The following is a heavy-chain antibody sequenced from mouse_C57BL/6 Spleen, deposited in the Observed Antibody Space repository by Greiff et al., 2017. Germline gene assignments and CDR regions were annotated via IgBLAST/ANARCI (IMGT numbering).Heavy chain of an antibody. V-gene: IGHV1-63*01. D-gene: IGHD3-2*02. CDR1: GYTFTNYW. J-gene: IGHJ3*01. CDR2: IYPGGGYT. CDR3: ARGSAGYDY. Sequence: QVQLQQSGAELVRPGTSVKMSCKASGYTFTNYWIGWAKQRPGHGLEWIGDIYPGGGYTNYNEKFKGKATLTADQSSSTAYMQFSSLASEDSAVYSCARGSAGYDYWGQGTLVTVSA.